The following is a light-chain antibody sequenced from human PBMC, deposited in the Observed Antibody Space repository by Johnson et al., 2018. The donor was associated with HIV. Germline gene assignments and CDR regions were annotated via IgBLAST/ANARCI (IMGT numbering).Light chain of an antibody. J-gene: IGLJ1*01. CDR3: GTWDSSLRVGF. CDR2: ENN. CDR1: SSNIGNNY. Sequence: QSVLTQPPSVSATPGQKVTISCSGSSSNIGNNYVSWYQQFPGTAPKLLIYENNKRPSGVPDRFSDSKSGTSATLGITGLQTGDEADYYCGTWDSSLRVGFFGTGTKVTVL. V-gene: IGLV1-51*02.